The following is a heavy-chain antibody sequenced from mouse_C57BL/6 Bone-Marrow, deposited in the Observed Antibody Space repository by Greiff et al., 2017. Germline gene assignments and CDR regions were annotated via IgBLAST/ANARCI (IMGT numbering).Heavy chain of an antibody. V-gene: IGHV3-6*01. Sequence: ESGPGLVKPSQSLSLTCSVTGYSITSGYYWNWIRQFPGNKLEWMGYISYDGSNNYNPSLKNRISITRDTSKNQFFLKLNSVTTEDTATYYCARVIYYGNPYYFDDWGQGTTLTVSS. CDR1: GYSITSGYY. D-gene: IGHD2-1*01. J-gene: IGHJ2*01. CDR3: ARVIYYGNPYYFDD. CDR2: ISYDGSN.